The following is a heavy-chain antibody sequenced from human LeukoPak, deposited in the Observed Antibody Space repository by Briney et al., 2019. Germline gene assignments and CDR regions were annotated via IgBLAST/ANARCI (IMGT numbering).Heavy chain of an antibody. D-gene: IGHD6-13*01. CDR3: GKGSAGSRPYYFDY. CDR2: ISTNGGST. Sequence: GGSLRLSCAASGFTFSSYAMSWVRQAPGEGLEWVSAISTNGGSTYFADSVKGRFTITRDNSKNTLSLEMNSLRPEDTAVYYCGKGSAGSRPYYFDYWGQGTLLTVSS. V-gene: IGHV3-23*01. CDR1: GFTFSSYA. J-gene: IGHJ4*02.